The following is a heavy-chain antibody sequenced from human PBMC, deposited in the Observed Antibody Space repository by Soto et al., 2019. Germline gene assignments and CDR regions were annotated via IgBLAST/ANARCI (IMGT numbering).Heavy chain of an antibody. CDR2: IIPMFGLT. D-gene: IGHD2-21*01. CDR1: GGPFSSYI. Sequence: QVQLVQSGAEVKKPGSSVKVSCKASGGPFSSYIMTWVRQAPGQGLEWMGRIIPMFGLTNYAQKFQGSVTITADKSTNTVYMELSSLRSEDTAIHYGARDRAQDNAEIAMAYWGQGTLVSVSS. J-gene: IGHJ4*02. CDR3: ARDRAQDNAEIAMAY. V-gene: IGHV1-69*08.